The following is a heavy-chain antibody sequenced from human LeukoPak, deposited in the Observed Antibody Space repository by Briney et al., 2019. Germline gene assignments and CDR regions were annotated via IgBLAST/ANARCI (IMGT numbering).Heavy chain of an antibody. CDR2: IYYSGST. D-gene: IGHD3-10*01. CDR1: GGSISSYY. CDR3: ARYGSGSSGLDY. Sequence: PSETLSLTCTVSGGSISSYYWSWIRQPPGKGLEWIGYIYYSGSTNYNPSLKGRVTISVDTSKNQFSLKLSSVTAADTAVYYCARYGSGSSGLDYWGQGTLVTVSS. J-gene: IGHJ4*02. V-gene: IGHV4-59*01.